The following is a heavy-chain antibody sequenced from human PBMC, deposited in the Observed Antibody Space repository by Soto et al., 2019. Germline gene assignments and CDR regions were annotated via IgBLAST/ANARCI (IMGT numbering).Heavy chain of an antibody. CDR1: GFTFSNAW. CDR3: TTGSHYQVLNDY. Sequence: GGSLRLSCAASGFTFSNAWMSWVRQAPGKGLEWVGRIKSKADGETTDYTAPVRGRFTVSRDDSKNTLYLQMGSLETEDTAVYYCTTGSHYQVLNDYWGQGT. CDR2: IKSKADGETT. V-gene: IGHV3-15*01. J-gene: IGHJ4*02. D-gene: IGHD2-8*01.